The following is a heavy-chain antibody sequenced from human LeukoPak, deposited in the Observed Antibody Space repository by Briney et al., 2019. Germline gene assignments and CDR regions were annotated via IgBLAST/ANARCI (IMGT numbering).Heavy chain of an antibody. CDR1: GYTFTSDD. CDR2: MNPNSGNT. D-gene: IGHD1-26*01. V-gene: IGHV1-8*01. J-gene: IGHJ4*02. CDR3: ARAPIVGASVTDS. Sequence: GASVKISCKASGYTFTSDDIDWVRQATGHGLEWMGWMNPNSGNTGYAQKFQGRVTMTRNTSISTAYVELSGLRSEDTAVYYCARAPIVGASVTDSWGQGTLVTVSS.